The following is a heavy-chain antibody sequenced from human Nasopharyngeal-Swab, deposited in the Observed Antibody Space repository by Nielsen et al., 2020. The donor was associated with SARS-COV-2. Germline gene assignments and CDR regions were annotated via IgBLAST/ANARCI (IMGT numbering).Heavy chain of an antibody. CDR2: ISYDGSNK. D-gene: IGHD3-10*01. CDR1: GFTFSSYG. J-gene: IGHJ4*02. CDR3: AKGDYYGSGSYYGPFDY. Sequence: GESLKISCAASGFTFSSYGMHWVRQAPGKGLEWVAVISYDGSNKYYADSVKGRFTISRDNSKDTLYLQMSSLRAEDTAVYYCAKGDYYGSGSYYGPFDYWGQGTLVTVSS. V-gene: IGHV3-30*18.